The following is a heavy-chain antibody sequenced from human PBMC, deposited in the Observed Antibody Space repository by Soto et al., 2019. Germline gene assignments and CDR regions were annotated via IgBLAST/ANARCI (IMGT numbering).Heavy chain of an antibody. V-gene: IGHV1-3*01. CDR1: GYTFSAYT. D-gene: IGHD2-15*01. CDR2: INAGSGNT. CDR3: ARVHCSAGTCLDGLDF. Sequence: GASVKVSCKATGYTFSAYTMNWVRQAPGQSLEWMGWINAGSGNTKYSQNFQGRVSITRDTSASTVYMELTGLTSEDTAVYYCARVHCSAGTCLDGLDFWGQGTTVTVSS. J-gene: IGHJ6*02.